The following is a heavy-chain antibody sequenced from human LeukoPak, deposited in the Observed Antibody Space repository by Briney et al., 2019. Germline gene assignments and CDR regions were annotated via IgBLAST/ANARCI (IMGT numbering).Heavy chain of an antibody. J-gene: IGHJ6*03. CDR2: IYTSGST. CDR3: ARATYDFWSGYYHYYMDV. V-gene: IGHV4-4*07. D-gene: IGHD3-3*01. CDR1: GDSISSFY. Sequence: SETLSLTCTVSGDSISSFYWSWIRQPAGKGLEWIGRIYTSGSTNYNPSLKSRVTMSVDTSKNQFSLKLSSVTAADTAVYYCARATYDFWSGYYHYYMDVWGKGTTVTVSS.